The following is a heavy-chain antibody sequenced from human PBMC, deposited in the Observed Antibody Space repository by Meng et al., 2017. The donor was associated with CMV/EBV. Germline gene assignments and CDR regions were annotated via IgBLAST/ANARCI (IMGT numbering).Heavy chain of an antibody. CDR1: GFTFDDYT. J-gene: IGHJ6*02. Sequence: GGSLRLSCAASGFTFDDYTMHWVRQAPGKGLEWVSLINWDGGSTYYADSVKGRFTISRDNSKNSLYLQMNGLRTEDTALYYCPKGLGGSSSTYYYYGMDVWGQGTTVTVSS. CDR3: PKGLGGSSSTYYYYGMDV. D-gene: IGHD6-6*01. CDR2: INWDGGST. V-gene: IGHV3-43*01.